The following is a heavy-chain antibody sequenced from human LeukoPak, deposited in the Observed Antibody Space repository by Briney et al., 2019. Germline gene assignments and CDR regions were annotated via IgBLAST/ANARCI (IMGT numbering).Heavy chain of an antibody. D-gene: IGHD1-14*01. CDR1: GFTFSSYW. CDR2: IKQDGSEK. CDR3: ARDLSPWESRNPDAFDI. J-gene: IGHJ3*02. V-gene: IGHV3-7*03. Sequence: GGSLRLSCAASGFTFSSYWMSWVRQAPGKGLEWVANIKQDGSEKYYVDSVKGRFTISRDNAKNTLYLQMNSLRAEDTAVYYCARDLSPWESRNPDAFDIWGQGTTVTVSS.